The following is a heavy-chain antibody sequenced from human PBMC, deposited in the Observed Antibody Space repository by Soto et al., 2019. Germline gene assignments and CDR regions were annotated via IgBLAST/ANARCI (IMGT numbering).Heavy chain of an antibody. Sequence: EVQLVESGGGLIQPGGSLRLSCAASGFTVSSNYMSWVRQAPGKGLEWVSVAYSGGTTYYADSVKGRFTISRDNSKNTLYLQMNSLRADDTAVYYCTRVDLLDYGAKYYWGQGTLVTVSS. J-gene: IGHJ4*02. CDR1: GFTVSSNY. V-gene: IGHV3-53*02. CDR3: TRVDLLDYGAKYY. D-gene: IGHD4-17*01. CDR2: AYSGGTT.